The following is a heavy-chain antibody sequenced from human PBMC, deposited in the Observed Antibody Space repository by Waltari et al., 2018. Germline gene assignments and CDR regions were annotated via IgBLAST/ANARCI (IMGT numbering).Heavy chain of an antibody. CDR2: IQYDGSIK. CDR1: GFTPGNYG. CDR3: AREYSRICFHALDG. J-gene: IGHJ6*02. D-gene: IGHD6-13*01. V-gene: IGHV3-33*05. Sequence: QVHVVESGGGVVQPGGSLRLSCAASGFTPGNYGMHWVRQAPGKGLEWVAVIQYDGSIKNYADSVKGRFTISRENSKNTLYLEMKSLRAEDTAVYYCAREYSRICFHALDGWGQGTAVTVSS.